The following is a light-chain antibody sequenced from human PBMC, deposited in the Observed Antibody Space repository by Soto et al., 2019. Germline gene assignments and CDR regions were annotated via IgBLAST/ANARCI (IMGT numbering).Light chain of an antibody. CDR1: QSISNY. J-gene: IGKJ4*01. CDR3: QQSYSIPLT. V-gene: IGKV1-39*01. CDR2: AAS. Sequence: DIQMTQSPSSLSASVGDRVTITCRASQSISNYLNWYQQKLGKAPKLLIYAASSLQSGVPSRFSGSGSGTDFTHTISSLQPEDFATYYCQQSYSIPLTFGGGTKVEIK.